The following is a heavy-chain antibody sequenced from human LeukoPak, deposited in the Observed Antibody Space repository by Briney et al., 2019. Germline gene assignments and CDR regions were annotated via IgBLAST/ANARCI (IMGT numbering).Heavy chain of an antibody. J-gene: IGHJ2*01. Sequence: SETLSLTCAVYGGSFSGYYGNWIRQPPGKGLEWIGEINHSGSTNYNPSLKSRVTISVDTSKNQFSLKLSSVTAADTAVYYCARGRYSSSWYPYWYFDLWGRGNLVTVSS. D-gene: IGHD6-13*01. V-gene: IGHV4-34*01. CDR1: GGSFSGYY. CDR3: ARGRYSSSWYPYWYFDL. CDR2: INHSGST.